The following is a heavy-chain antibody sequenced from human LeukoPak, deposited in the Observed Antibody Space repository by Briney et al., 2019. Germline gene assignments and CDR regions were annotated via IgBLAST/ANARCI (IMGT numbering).Heavy chain of an antibody. CDR2: ISGSGGST. D-gene: IGHD6-6*01. J-gene: IGHJ4*02. CDR3: AKAEGAARLDSAMDY. V-gene: IGHV3-23*01. CDR1: GFTFSSYA. Sequence: RGSLRLSCAASGFTFSSYAMSWVRQAPGKGLEWVSAISGSGGSTYYADSVKGRFTISRDNSKNTRYVQMNSLRAEDTAVYYCAKAEGAARLDSAMDYWGQGTLVTVSS.